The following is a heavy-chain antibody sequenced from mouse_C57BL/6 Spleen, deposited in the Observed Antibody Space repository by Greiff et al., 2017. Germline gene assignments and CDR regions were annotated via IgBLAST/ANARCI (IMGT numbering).Heavy chain of an antibody. D-gene: IGHD2-2*01. CDR3: AREGLEGYFDV. CDR2: ISDGGSYT. Sequence: DVKLVESGGGLVKPGGSLKLSCAASGFTFSSYAMSWVRQTPEKRLEWVATISDGGSYTYYPDNVKGRFTISRDNAKNNLYLQMSHLKSEDTAMYYCAREGLEGYFDVWGTGTTVTVSS. J-gene: IGHJ1*03. CDR1: GFTFSSYA. V-gene: IGHV5-4*01.